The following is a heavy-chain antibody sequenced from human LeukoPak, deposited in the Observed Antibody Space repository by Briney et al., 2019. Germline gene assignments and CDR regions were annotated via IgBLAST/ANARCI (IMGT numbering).Heavy chain of an antibody. Sequence: GGSLRLSCAASGFTFSSYGMHWVRQAPGKGLEWVAVIWYGGSNKYYADSVKGRFTISRDNSKNTLYLQMNSLRVEDTAVYYCARIGYRSSSFDYWGQGTLVTVSS. CDR1: GFTFSSYG. CDR2: IWYGGSNK. CDR3: ARIGYRSSSFDY. D-gene: IGHD6-6*01. V-gene: IGHV3-33*08. J-gene: IGHJ4*02.